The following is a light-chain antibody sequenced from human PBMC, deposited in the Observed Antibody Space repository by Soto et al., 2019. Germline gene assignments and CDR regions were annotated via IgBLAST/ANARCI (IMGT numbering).Light chain of an antibody. J-gene: IGLJ2*01. Sequence: QSALTQPPSVSGAPGQRVTISCTGSSSNIGAGYDVHWYQQLPGTAPKLLIYGNSNRPSGVPDRFSGSKSGTSASLAITGLRAEDEAEYYCQSYDSSMSGSVVFGGGTKVTVL. V-gene: IGLV1-40*01. CDR1: SSNIGAGYD. CDR2: GNS. CDR3: QSYDSSMSGSVV.